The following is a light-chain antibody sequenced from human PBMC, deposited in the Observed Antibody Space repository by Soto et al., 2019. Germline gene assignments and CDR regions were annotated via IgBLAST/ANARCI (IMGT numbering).Light chain of an antibody. CDR3: QHSNSYSEA. Sequence: DIQMTQSPSTLSGSVGDRVTITCRASQTISSWLAWYQQKPGKAPKLLIYKASTVKSGVPSRFSGSGSGTEFTLTISSLQPDDFATYYCQHSNSYSEAFGQGTQVELK. J-gene: IGKJ1*01. CDR1: QTISSW. V-gene: IGKV1-5*03. CDR2: KAS.